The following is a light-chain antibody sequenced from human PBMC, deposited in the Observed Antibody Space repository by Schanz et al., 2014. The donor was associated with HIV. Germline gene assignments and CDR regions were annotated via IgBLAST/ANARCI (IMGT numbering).Light chain of an antibody. CDR1: QSIGSN. CDR2: GAS. Sequence: EIVLTQSPATLSASPGERATLSCRASQSIGSNLAWYQQKPGQAPRLLIYGASTRATGIPARFSGSGSGTQFTLTISRLESEDFAVYYCQQYATSPWTFGQGTTVDVK. CDR3: QQYATSPWT. V-gene: IGKV3-15*01. J-gene: IGKJ1*01.